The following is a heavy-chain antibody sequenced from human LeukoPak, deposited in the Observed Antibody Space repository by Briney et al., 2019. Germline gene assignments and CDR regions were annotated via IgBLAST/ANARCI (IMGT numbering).Heavy chain of an antibody. J-gene: IGHJ3*01. D-gene: IGHD1-14*01. CDR1: GGSISNFY. CDR2: IYSTGST. V-gene: IGHV4-4*07. Sequence: SETLSLTCTVSGGSISNFYWSWIREPAGKGLEWIGRIYSTGSTNYNPSLESRVTMSVDTSKNQFSLRLTSLTAADTAVYYCARNRPSFDVWGQGTMVTVSS. CDR3: ARNRPSFDV.